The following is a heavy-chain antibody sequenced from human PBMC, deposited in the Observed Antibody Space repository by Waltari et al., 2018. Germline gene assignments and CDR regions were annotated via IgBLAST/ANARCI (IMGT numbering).Heavy chain of an antibody. Sequence: QLQLQESGPGLVKPSETLSLTCTVSGGSTASTHYYWGCIRPPPGKGLEWLGTIFYYGATKYNPSLKRRVSISLDTSKNQFSLRLSSITAADTAMYYCAREIRDIVVVPSPGGYWGQGTLVTVSS. D-gene: IGHD2-2*01. CDR3: AREIRDIVVVPSPGGY. CDR2: IFYYGAT. CDR1: GGSTASTHYY. V-gene: IGHV4-39*07. J-gene: IGHJ4*02.